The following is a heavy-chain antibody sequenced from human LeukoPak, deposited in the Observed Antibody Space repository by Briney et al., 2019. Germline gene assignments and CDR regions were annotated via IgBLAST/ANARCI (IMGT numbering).Heavy chain of an antibody. J-gene: IGHJ5*02. D-gene: IGHD2-2*01. CDR3: ARGGYCSSTSCYWVGWFDP. V-gene: IGHV4-30-2*01. CDR1: GRSISSGGYS. Sequence: SQTLSLTCAVSGRSISSGGYSWSWIRQPPGKGLEWIGYIYHSGSTYYNPSLKSRVTISVDRSKNQFSLKLSSVTAADTAVYYCARGGYCSSTSCYWVGWFDPWGQGTLVTVSS. CDR2: IYHSGST.